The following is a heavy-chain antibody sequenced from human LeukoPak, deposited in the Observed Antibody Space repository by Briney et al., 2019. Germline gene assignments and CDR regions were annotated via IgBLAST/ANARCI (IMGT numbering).Heavy chain of an antibody. CDR2: IIPILGIA. J-gene: IGHJ6*03. CDR1: GGTFSSYT. Sequence: SVKVSCKASGGTFSSYTISCVRQAPGQGLEWMGRIIPILGIANYAQKFQGRVTITADKSTSTAYMELSSLRSEDTAVYYCANSQRRFLEELYYYYYMDVWGKGTTVTVSS. CDR3: ANSQRRFLEELYYYYYMDV. V-gene: IGHV1-69*02. D-gene: IGHD3-3*01.